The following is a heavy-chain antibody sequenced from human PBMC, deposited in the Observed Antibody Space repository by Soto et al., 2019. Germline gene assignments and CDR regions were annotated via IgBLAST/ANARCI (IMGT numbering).Heavy chain of an antibody. J-gene: IGHJ4*02. D-gene: IGHD1-26*01. Sequence: VQLVESGGGVVQPGRSLSLSCAASGFTFSSYGMHWVRQAPGKGLEWVAVISYDGSNKYYADSVKGRFTISRDNCNNTLDLQITSLRAEDTAVYYCAKEGTWDSWSMWIDYLGQGTLVTVCS. CDR3: AKEGTWDSWSMWIDY. V-gene: IGHV3-30*18. CDR2: ISYDGSNK. CDR1: GFTFSSYG.